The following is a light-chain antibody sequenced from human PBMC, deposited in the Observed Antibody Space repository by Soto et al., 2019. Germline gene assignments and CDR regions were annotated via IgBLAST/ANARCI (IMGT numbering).Light chain of an antibody. V-gene: IGLV6-57*04. CDR3: QSYDSSNQV. CDR1: SGSIVNSY. Sequence: NFMLTQPHSVSESPGKTVATSCTRSSGSIVNSYVQWYQQRPGSAPTIVIYEDKQRPSGVPDRFSGSIDSSSNSASLIISGLKTEDEADYYCQSYDSSNQVFGGGTKLTVL. CDR2: EDK. J-gene: IGLJ2*01.